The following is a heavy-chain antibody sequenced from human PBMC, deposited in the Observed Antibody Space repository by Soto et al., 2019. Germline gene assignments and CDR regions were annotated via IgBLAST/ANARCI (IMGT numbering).Heavy chain of an antibody. J-gene: IGHJ4*02. D-gene: IGHD6-19*01. CDR3: AREGQSIAVVDPGPRHFDY. CDR2: TYHSGST. Sequence: PSETLSLTCAVSGGSISSSNWWSWVRQPPGKGLEWIGETYHSGSTNYNPSLKSRVTISVDKSKNQFSLKLSSVTAADTAVYYCAREGQSIAVVDPGPRHFDYWGQGTLVTVSS. V-gene: IGHV4-4*02. CDR1: GGSISSSNW.